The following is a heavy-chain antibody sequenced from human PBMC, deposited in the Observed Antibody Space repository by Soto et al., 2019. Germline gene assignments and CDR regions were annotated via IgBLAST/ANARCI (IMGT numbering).Heavy chain of an antibody. Sequence: GGSLRLSCAASGFTFSSYAMSWVRQAPGKGLEWVSAISGSGGSTYYADSVKGRFTISRDNSKNTLYLQMNSLRAEDTAVYYCAKGWDDILTGYYRDYYYGMDVWGQGTKVTVS. J-gene: IGHJ6*02. D-gene: IGHD3-9*01. CDR3: AKGWDDILTGYYRDYYYGMDV. CDR1: GFTFSSYA. CDR2: ISGSGGST. V-gene: IGHV3-23*01.